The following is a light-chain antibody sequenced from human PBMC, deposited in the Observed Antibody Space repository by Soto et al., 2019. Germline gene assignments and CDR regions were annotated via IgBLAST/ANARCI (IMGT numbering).Light chain of an antibody. CDR1: QSVSSSY. V-gene: IGKV3-20*01. CDR2: GAS. CDR3: QQYGSSPLT. J-gene: IGKJ1*01. Sequence: EIVLTQSPGTLSLSPGERATLSCRASQSVSSSYLAWYQQKPGQAPRLLIYGASSRATGIPDRFSGSGSGTAFSLTISRLEPEEFAVYYCQQYGSSPLTFGQGTKVDIK.